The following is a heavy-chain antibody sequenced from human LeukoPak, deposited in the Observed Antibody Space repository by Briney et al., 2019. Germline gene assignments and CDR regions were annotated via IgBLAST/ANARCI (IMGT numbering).Heavy chain of an antibody. Sequence: PSETLSLTCAVYGGSFSGYYWSWIRQPPGKGLEWIGEINHSGSTNYNPSLKSRVTISVDTSKNQFSLKLSSVTAADTAVYYCARAPIWFGESSNWFDPWGQGTLVTVSS. V-gene: IGHV4-34*01. CDR3: ARAPIWFGESSNWFDP. CDR2: INHSGST. J-gene: IGHJ5*02. D-gene: IGHD3-10*01. CDR1: GGSFSGYY.